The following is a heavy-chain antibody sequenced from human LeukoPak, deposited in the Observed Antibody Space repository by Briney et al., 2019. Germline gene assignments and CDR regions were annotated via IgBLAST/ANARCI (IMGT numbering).Heavy chain of an antibody. CDR1: GYTLTELS. V-gene: IGHV1-24*01. D-gene: IGHD3-10*01. Sequence: ASVKVSCKVSGYTLTELSMHWVRQAPGKGLEWMGGFDPEDGETIYAQKFQGRVTMTEDTSTDTAYMELSSLRSEDTAVYYCARGVVTMVRGEYYFDYWGQGTLVTVSS. CDR2: FDPEDGET. J-gene: IGHJ4*02. CDR3: ARGVVTMVRGEYYFDY.